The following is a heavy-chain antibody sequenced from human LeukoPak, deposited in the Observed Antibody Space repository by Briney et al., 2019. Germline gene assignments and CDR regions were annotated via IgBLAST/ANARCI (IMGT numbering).Heavy chain of an antibody. Sequence: SGGSLRLSCAASGFIFSDTYMNWIRQAPGKGPEWVSYISSSGIAKNYADSVKGRFTISRDNAKNTLYLQMNSPRAEDTAVYYCANPMGHIAAAHFDYWGQGTLVTVSS. CDR1: GFIFSDTY. CDR2: ISSSGIAK. V-gene: IGHV3-11*04. D-gene: IGHD6-13*01. CDR3: ANPMGHIAAAHFDY. J-gene: IGHJ4*02.